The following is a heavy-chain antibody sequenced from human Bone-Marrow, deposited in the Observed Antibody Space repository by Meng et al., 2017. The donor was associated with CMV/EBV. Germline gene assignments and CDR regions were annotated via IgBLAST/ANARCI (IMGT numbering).Heavy chain of an antibody. J-gene: IGHJ3*02. CDR3: ARVGYCSTTGCEKGGLDI. D-gene: IGHD2-2*03. CDR2: ILPVFGSA. Sequence: SVKVSCKASGGTISNYAINWVRQAPGQGPEWMGGILPVFGSAKYAQKFQGRVTITMDGSTGTAYMELSSLRSEDTAMYYCARVGYCSTTGCEKGGLDIWGQGTMVTVS. V-gene: IGHV1-69*05. CDR1: GGTISNYA.